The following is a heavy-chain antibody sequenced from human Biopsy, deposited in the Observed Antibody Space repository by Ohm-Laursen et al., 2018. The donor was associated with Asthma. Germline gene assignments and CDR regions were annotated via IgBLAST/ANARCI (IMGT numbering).Heavy chain of an antibody. CDR3: LRDTLGYYFDI. D-gene: IGHD6-13*01. Sequence: SLRLSCAASGFTFTDYWMHWARRAPGKGLEWVAVITFDGSTQHYGDSVKGRFTISRDNSKNMLFLQMNSLRAEDTAVYYCLRDTLGYYFDIWGQGTQVTVSS. J-gene: IGHJ4*02. CDR1: GFTFTDYW. V-gene: IGHV3-30-3*01. CDR2: ITFDGSTQ.